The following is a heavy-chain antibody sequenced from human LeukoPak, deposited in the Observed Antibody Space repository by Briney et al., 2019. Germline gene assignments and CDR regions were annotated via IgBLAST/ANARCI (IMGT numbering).Heavy chain of an antibody. CDR1: GVTLSSYA. J-gene: IGHJ4*02. V-gene: IGHV3-23*01. Sequence: GGSLRLSCAASGVTLSSYAMIWVRQAPGKGLEWVSGISGSTYYADSVRGRFTISRDNSKNTLYLQTNRLRAEDTAVYYWATRTYSSGWYTFDYWGQGTLVTVSS. CDR3: ATRTYSSGWYTFDY. D-gene: IGHD6-19*01. CDR2: ISGST.